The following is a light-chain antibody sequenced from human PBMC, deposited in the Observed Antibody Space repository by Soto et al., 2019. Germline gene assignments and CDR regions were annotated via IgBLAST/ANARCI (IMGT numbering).Light chain of an antibody. CDR2: DAY. V-gene: IGKV3-11*01. Sequence: VLTQAPVTLSLSPGERATLSCRASQSFRGLLAWYQQKPGQAPRLLIYDAYNRATGIPPRFSGSGSGTDFTLTISSLEPEDSAVYYCPQRHMWPIPFGQGTRLENK. CDR1: QSFRGL. J-gene: IGKJ5*01. CDR3: PQRHMWPIP.